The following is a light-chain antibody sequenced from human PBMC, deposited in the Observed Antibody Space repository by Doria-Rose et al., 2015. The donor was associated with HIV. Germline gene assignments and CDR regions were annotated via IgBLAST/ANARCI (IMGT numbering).Light chain of an antibody. CDR3: QQYNSYSPYT. CDR1: QIIDNS. CDR2: KAS. V-gene: IGKV1-5*03. Sequence: TQSPSTLSASVGDRVTITCRASQIIDNSLAWYQQKPGKAPNLLIYKASSLESGVPSRFSGSGSGREFTLTISSLQPDDFATYYCQQYNSYSPYTGGQATKRERK. J-gene: IGKJ2*01.